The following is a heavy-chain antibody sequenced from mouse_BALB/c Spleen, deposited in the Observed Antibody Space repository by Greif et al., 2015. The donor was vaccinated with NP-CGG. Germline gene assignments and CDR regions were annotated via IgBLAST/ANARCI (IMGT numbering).Heavy chain of an antibody. V-gene: IGHV1-7*01. J-gene: IGHJ2*01. CDR2: INPSTGYT. CDR3: ARWLLPCDY. D-gene: IGHD2-3*01. Sequence: VKLMESGAELAKPGASVKMSCKASGYTFTSYWMHWVKQRPGQGLEWIGYINPSTGYTEYNQKFKDKATLTADKSSSTAYMQLSSLTSEDSAVYYCARWLLPCDYWGQGTTLTVSS. CDR1: GYTFTSYW.